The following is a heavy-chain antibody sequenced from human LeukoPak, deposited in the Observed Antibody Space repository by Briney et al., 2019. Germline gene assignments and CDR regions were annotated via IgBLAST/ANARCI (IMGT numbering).Heavy chain of an antibody. CDR1: GGSISSGDYY. J-gene: IGHJ3*02. V-gene: IGHV4-30-4*01. CDR2: IYYSGST. CDR3: ARAVPEHLTGYYPRPPGDAFDI. Sequence: PSETLSLTCSVSGGSISSGDYYWSWIRQPPGKGLEWIGYIYYSGSTYYNPSLKSRVTISVDTSKNQFSLKLSSVTAADTAVYYCARAVPEHLTGYYPRPPGDAFDIWGQGTMVTVSS. D-gene: IGHD3-9*01.